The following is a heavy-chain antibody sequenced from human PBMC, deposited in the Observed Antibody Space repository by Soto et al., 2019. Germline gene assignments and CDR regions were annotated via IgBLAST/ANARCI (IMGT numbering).Heavy chain of an antibody. CDR3: ARPPKFYSSSWYYY. CDR1: GGSFSGYY. J-gene: IGHJ4*02. CDR2: INHSGST. D-gene: IGHD6-13*01. V-gene: IGHV4-34*01. Sequence: SETLSLTCAVYGGSFSGYYRSWIRQPPGKGLEWIGEINHSGSTNYNPSLKSRVTISVDTSKNQFSLKLSSVTAADTAVYYCARPPKFYSSSWYYYWGQGTLVTVSS.